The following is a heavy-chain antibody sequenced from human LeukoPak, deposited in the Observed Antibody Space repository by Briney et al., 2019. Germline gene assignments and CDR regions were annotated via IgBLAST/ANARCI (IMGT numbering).Heavy chain of an antibody. CDR3: VRVTTVTTSFHFAY. D-gene: IGHD4-17*01. CDR2: IYYSGST. V-gene: IGHV4-30-4*01. Sequence: PSETLSLTCTVSGGSISSGGYYWSWIRQPPGEGLEWVGYIYYSGSTYYYPSLKSRVTISLDTSKNQFSLKLSSVTAADTAVYYWVRVTTVTTSFHFAYWGQGTLVTVYS. CDR1: GGSISSGGYY. J-gene: IGHJ4*02.